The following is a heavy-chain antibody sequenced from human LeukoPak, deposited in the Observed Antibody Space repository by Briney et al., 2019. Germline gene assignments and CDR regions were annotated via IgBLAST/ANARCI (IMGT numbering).Heavy chain of an antibody. Sequence: ASVKVSCKASGYTFTSYGISWVRQAPGQGLEWMGWISAYNGNTNYAQKLQGRVTMTTDTSTSTAYMELRSLRSDDTAVYYCARGLRDSSGYYYGNAFDIWGQGTMATVSS. J-gene: IGHJ3*02. CDR2: ISAYNGNT. CDR1: GYTFTSYG. V-gene: IGHV1-18*01. CDR3: ARGLRDSSGYYYGNAFDI. D-gene: IGHD3-22*01.